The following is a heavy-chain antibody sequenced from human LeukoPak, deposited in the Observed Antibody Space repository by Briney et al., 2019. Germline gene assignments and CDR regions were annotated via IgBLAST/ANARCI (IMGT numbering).Heavy chain of an antibody. Sequence: SETLSLTCTVSGGSISSYYWGWIRQPPGKGLEWIGSIYYSGSTYYNPSLKSRVTISVDTSKNQFSLKLSSVTAADTAVYYCARASYYYDSSGYYYGGGLVDYWGQGTLVTVSS. CDR3: ARASYYYDSSGYYYGGGLVDY. J-gene: IGHJ4*02. CDR1: GGSISSYY. D-gene: IGHD3-22*01. V-gene: IGHV4-39*07. CDR2: IYYSGST.